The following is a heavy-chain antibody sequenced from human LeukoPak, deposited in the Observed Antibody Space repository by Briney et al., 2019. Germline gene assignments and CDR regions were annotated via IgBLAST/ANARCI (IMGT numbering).Heavy chain of an antibody. J-gene: IGHJ4*02. CDR1: GYIFSNYW. V-gene: IGHV5-51*06. CDR3: AAAIAAAGSFDY. CDR2: IYPGDSDT. D-gene: IGHD6-13*01. Sequence: GESLKISCKGVGYIFSNYWIAWVRQMPGKGLEWMGIIYPGDSDTRYNPSLQGQVTISADKSISTAYLQWSSLKASDTAMYYCAAAIAAAGSFDYWGQGTLVTVSS.